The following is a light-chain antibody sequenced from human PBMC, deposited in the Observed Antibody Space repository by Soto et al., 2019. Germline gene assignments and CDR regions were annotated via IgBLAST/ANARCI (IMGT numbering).Light chain of an antibody. CDR1: QTISSW. Sequence: DIKITHSPSTLSGSVEDRVTTTCRASQTISSWLAWYQQKPGKAPKLLIYKASTLKSGVPSRFSGSGSGTEFTLTISSLQPDDFTTYYCQESTSYLSTFGQGAKVDVK. V-gene: IGKV1-5*03. CDR3: QESTSYLST. CDR2: KAS. J-gene: IGKJ1*01.